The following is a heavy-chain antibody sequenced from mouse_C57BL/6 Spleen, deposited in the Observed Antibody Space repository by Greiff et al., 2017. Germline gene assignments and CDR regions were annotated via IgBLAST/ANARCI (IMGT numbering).Heavy chain of an antibody. D-gene: IGHD2-3*01. V-gene: IGHV1-7*01. Sequence: QVHVKQSGAELAKPGASVKLSCKASGYTFTSYWMHWVKQRPGQGLEWIGYINPSSGYTKYNQKFKDKATLTADKSSSTAYMQLSSLTYEDSAVYYCAREDGYYHYASDYWGQGTSVTVSA. CDR3: AREDGYYHYASDY. J-gene: IGHJ4*01. CDR2: INPSSGYT. CDR1: GYTFTSYW.